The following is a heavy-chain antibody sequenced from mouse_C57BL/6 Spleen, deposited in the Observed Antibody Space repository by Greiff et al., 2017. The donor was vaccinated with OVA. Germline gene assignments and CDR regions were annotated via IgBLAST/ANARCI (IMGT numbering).Heavy chain of an antibody. Sequence: QVQLQQPGAELVMPGASVKLSCKASGYTFTSYWMHWVKQRPGQGLEWIGEIDPSDSYTNYNQKFKGKSTLTVDKSSSTAYMQLSSLTSEDSAVYYCPRSYDYYWYFDVWGTGTTVTVSS. D-gene: IGHD2-4*01. CDR3: PRSYDYYWYFDV. CDR1: GYTFTSYW. J-gene: IGHJ1*03. V-gene: IGHV1-69*01. CDR2: IDPSDSYT.